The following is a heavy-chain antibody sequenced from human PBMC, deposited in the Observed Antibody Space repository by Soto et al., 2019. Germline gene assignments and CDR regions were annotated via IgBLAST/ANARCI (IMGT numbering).Heavy chain of an antibody. CDR1: GFTFSSYS. J-gene: IGHJ4*02. CDR2: ISSSSSYI. D-gene: IGHD6-19*01. V-gene: IGHV3-21*01. CDR3: ARDSSGWYAHVDY. Sequence: EVQLVESGGGLVKPGGSLRLSFAASGFTFSSYSMNWVRQAPGKGLEWVSSISSSSSYIYYADSVKGRFTISRDNAKNSLYLQMNSLRAEDTAVYYCARDSSGWYAHVDYWGQGTLVTVSS.